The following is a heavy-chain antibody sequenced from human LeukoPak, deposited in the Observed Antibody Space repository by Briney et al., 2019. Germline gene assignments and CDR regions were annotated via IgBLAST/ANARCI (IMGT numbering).Heavy chain of an antibody. J-gene: IGHJ4*02. CDR3: AREKYSGSYSLDYFDY. CDR1: GGSFSGYY. V-gene: IGHV4-34*01. CDR2: INHSGST. Sequence: PSETLSLTCAVYGGSFSGYYWSWIRQPPGKGLEWIGEINHSGSTNYNPSLKSRVTISVDTSKNQFSLKLSSVTAADTAVYYCAREKYSGSYSLDYFDYWGQGTLVTVSS. D-gene: IGHD1-26*01.